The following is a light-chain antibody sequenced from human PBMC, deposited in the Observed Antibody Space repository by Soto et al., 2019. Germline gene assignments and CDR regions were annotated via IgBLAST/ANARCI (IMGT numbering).Light chain of an antibody. CDR3: GTWDTGLSIYV. CDR2: ENN. Sequence: QSVLTQPPSVSAAPGQKVTISCSGSNSNIGNNYVSWYQQLPGTAPKLLIYENNKRPSGIPDRFSGSKSGTSATLGITGLQTGDEADYYCGTWDTGLSIYVFGSGTKLTVL. CDR1: NSNIGNNY. V-gene: IGLV1-51*02. J-gene: IGLJ1*01.